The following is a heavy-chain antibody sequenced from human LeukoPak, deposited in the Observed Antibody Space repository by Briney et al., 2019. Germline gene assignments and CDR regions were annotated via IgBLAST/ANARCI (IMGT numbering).Heavy chain of an antibody. V-gene: IGHV1-18*01. Sequence: ASVWVSCTASSYTLTNYGISSGCHTPGQGVERVGWISAYNGATNSAQTLKGRVTMNTDTTTSTAYMELWSLRSDDTAVYYCARDPYSLHGVVVVAATDYWGQGTLDTVSS. J-gene: IGHJ4*02. CDR1: SYTLTNYG. CDR2: ISAYNGAT. CDR3: ARDPYSLHGVVVVAATDY. D-gene: IGHD2-15*01.